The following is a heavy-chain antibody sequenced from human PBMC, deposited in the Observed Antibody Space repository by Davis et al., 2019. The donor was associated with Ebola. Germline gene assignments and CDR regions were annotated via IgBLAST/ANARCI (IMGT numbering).Heavy chain of an antibody. Sequence: GESLKISCKGSGYSFTSYWIAWVRQMPGKGLECMGIIYPGDSETRYSPSFQGQVTISADKSISTAYLQWSSLKASDTAMYYCARRTTVANWYFDLWGRGTLVTVSS. D-gene: IGHD4-17*01. CDR3: ARRTTVANWYFDL. J-gene: IGHJ2*01. V-gene: IGHV5-51*01. CDR2: IYPGDSET. CDR1: GYSFTSYW.